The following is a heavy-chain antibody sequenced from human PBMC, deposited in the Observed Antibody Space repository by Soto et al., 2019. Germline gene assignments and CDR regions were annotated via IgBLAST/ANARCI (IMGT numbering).Heavy chain of an antibody. J-gene: IGHJ5*02. V-gene: IGHV1-69*01. CDR1: GGTFSSYA. D-gene: IGHD3-10*01. Sequence: QVQLVQFGAEVKKPGSSVKVSCKASGGTFSSYAISWVRQAPGQGRGWMGGIIPIFGTATYAQKFQGRVTITADESAIAAYMERSSLRSVHTAVYYCASRRWFGDPQGGHKWLEPWGQGTLVTVSS. CDR3: ASRRWFGDPQGGHKWLEP. CDR2: IIPIFGTA.